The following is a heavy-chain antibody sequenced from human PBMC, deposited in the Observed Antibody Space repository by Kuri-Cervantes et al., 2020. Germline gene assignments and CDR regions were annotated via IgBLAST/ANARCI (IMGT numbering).Heavy chain of an antibody. J-gene: IGHJ5*02. Sequence: GESLKISCAASGFTFSSYGMHWVRQAPGKGLEWVAVIWYDGSNKYYADSVKGRFTISRDNSKNTLYLQMNSLRAEDTAVYYCARGLPYYDFWSGPNHFDPWGQGTLVTVSS. CDR1: GFTFSSYG. CDR3: ARGLPYYDFWSGPNHFDP. CDR2: IWYDGSNK. D-gene: IGHD3-3*01. V-gene: IGHV3-33*01.